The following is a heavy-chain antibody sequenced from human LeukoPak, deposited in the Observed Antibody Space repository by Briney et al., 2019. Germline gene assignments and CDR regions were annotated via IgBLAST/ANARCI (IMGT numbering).Heavy chain of an antibody. D-gene: IGHD3-22*01. CDR1: GYTFTGCY. CDR2: INPNSGGT. V-gene: IGHV1-2*02. J-gene: IGHJ4*02. CDR3: ARVAYYYDSSGNFDY. Sequence: ASVKVSCKASGYTFTGCYMHWARQAPGQGLEWMGWINPNSGGTNYAQKFQGRVTMTRDTSISTAYMELSRLRSDDTAVYYCARVAYYYDSSGNFDYWGQGTLVTVSS.